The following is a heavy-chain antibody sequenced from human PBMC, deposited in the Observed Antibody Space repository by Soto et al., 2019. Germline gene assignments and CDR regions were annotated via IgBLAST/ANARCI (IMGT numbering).Heavy chain of an antibody. CDR2: ISYDGSNK. V-gene: IGHV3-30*18. D-gene: IGHD6-6*01. CDR3: AKVLVKRGIAARDYFDY. CDR1: GLTFSSYG. Sequence: GGSLRLSCASSGLTFSSYGMHWVRQAPGKGLEWVAVISYDGSNKYYADSVKGRFTISRDNSKNTLYLQMNSLRAEDTAVYYCAKVLVKRGIAARDYFDYWGQGNLVTVSS. J-gene: IGHJ4*02.